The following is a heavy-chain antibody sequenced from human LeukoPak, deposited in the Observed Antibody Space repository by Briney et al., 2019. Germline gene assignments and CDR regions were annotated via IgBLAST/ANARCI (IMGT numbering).Heavy chain of an antibody. V-gene: IGHV3-21*01. CDR1: GFTFSSYS. CDR2: ISSISSYI. D-gene: IGHD4-17*01. J-gene: IGHJ4*02. Sequence: PGGSLRLSCAASGFTFSSYSMNWVRQAPGKGLEWVSSISSISSYIYYADSVKGRFTISRDNAKNSLYLQMNSLRAEDTAVYYCARGYGDSPTAPFDYWGQGTLVTVSS. CDR3: ARGYGDSPTAPFDY.